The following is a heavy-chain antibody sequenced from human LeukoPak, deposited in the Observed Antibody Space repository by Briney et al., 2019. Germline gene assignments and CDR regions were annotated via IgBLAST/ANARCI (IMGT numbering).Heavy chain of an antibody. D-gene: IGHD4-17*01. CDR2: IKQDGSEK. V-gene: IGHV3-7*01. Sequence: GGSLRLSCAASGFTFSSYWMTWVRQAPGKGLEWVANIKQDGSEKYYVDSVKGRFTISRDNAKNSLYLQMNSMRAEDTAVYYCAREHGDPYYFDYWGQGTLVTVSS. CDR1: GFTFSSYW. J-gene: IGHJ4*02. CDR3: AREHGDPYYFDY.